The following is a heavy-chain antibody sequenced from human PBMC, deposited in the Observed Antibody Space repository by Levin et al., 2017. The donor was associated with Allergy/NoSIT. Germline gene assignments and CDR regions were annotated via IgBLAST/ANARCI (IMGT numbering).Heavy chain of an antibody. CDR2: IWYDGSNK. V-gene: IGHV3-33*01. Sequence: GESLKISCAASGFTFSSYGMHWVRQAPGKGLEWVAVIWYDGSNKYYADSVKGRFTISRDNSKNTLYLQMNSLRAEDTAVYYCARDQIVVVPAAMGGTYYYYYMDVWGKGTTVTVSS. CDR1: GFTFSSYG. J-gene: IGHJ6*03. D-gene: IGHD2-2*01. CDR3: ARDQIVVVPAAMGGTYYYYYMDV.